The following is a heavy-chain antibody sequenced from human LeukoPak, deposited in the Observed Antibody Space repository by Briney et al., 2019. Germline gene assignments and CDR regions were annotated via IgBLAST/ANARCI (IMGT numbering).Heavy chain of an antibody. J-gene: IGHJ4*02. D-gene: IGHD6-13*01. CDR2: IYGGGST. Sequence: GGSLRLSCAASGFTVGSNYMSWVRQAPGKGLEWVSIIYGGGSTFYADSVKGRFIISRDNSKNTLYLQMNSLRVEDTALYYCARESAAAVGKGYWGQGTLVTVSS. CDR3: ARESAAAVGKGY. CDR1: GFTVGSNY. V-gene: IGHV3-66*01.